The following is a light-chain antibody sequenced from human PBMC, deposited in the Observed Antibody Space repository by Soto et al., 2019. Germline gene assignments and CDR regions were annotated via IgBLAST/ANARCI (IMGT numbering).Light chain of an antibody. CDR2: LEGSGSY. CDR3: ETWDINTRV. J-gene: IGLJ2*01. CDR1: SGHSSYI. Sequence: QSVLTQSSSASASLGSSVKLTCTLSSGHSSYIIAWHQQQPGKAPRYLMKLEGSGSYNKGSGVPDRFSGSSSGADRYLTISNLQVEDEADYYCETWDINTRVFGGGTQLTVL. V-gene: IGLV4-60*02.